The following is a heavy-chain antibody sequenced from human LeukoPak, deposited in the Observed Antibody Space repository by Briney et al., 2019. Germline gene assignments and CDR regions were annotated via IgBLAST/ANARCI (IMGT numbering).Heavy chain of an antibody. D-gene: IGHD6-13*01. J-gene: IGHJ6*02. CDR1: GYTFTSYY. CDR2: INPSGGST. CDR3: ARAALIAYYYYGMDV. Sequence: ASVKVSCKASGYTFTSYYMHWVRQAPGQGLEWMGIINPSGGSTSYAQKFQGRVTMTRDTSTSTVYMELSSLRSEDTAVYYCARAALIAYYYYGMDVWGQGTTVTVSS. V-gene: IGHV1-46*01.